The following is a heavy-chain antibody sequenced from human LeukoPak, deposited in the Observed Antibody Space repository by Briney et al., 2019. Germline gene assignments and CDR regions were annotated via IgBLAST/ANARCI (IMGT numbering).Heavy chain of an antibody. Sequence: PGGSLRLSCAASGFTFSSYAMHWVRQAPGKGLEWVAVISYDGSNKYYADSVKGRFTISRDNSKNTLYLQMNSLRAEDTAVYYCASPSSTWIQLWAGFDYWGQGTLVTVSS. J-gene: IGHJ4*02. V-gene: IGHV3-30-3*01. D-gene: IGHD5-18*01. CDR3: ASPSSTWIQLWAGFDY. CDR2: ISYDGSNK. CDR1: GFTFSSYA.